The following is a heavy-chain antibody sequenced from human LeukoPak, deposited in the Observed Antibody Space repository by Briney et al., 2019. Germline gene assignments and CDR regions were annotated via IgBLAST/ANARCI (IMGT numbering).Heavy chain of an antibody. Sequence: GGSLRLSCAASGFTFSDYYMNWVRQSPAKGLEWVANIKQDGSETYYVDSVRGRFTISRDNAKTSLYLQMNSLEVEDTAVYYCARGLCGGDCYDYWGQGTLVTVSS. D-gene: IGHD2-21*01. V-gene: IGHV3-7*01. CDR1: GFTFSDYY. J-gene: IGHJ4*02. CDR3: ARGLCGGDCYDY. CDR2: IKQDGSET.